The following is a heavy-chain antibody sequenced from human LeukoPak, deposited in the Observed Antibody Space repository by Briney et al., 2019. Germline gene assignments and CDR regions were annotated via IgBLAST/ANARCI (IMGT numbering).Heavy chain of an antibody. CDR1: GGSISSYY. J-gene: IGHJ4*02. V-gene: IGHV4-59*01. CDR2: SSYSEST. D-gene: IGHD3-10*01. CDR3: ARFGGSGFDY. Sequence: PSETLSLTCTVSGGSISSYYWSWIRQPPGKGLEWIGYSSYSESTNYNPSLKSRVTISVDTSKNQFSLKLSSVTAADTAVYYCARFGGSGFDYWGQGTLVTVSS.